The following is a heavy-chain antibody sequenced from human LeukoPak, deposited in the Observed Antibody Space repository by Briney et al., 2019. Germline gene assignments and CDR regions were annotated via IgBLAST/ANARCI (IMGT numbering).Heavy chain of an antibody. CDR3: ARDLGSYYDSSGYYPPLGY. CDR2: IWYDGSNK. CDR1: GFTFSSYG. V-gene: IGHV3-33*01. Sequence: GGSLRLSCAASGFTFSSYGMHWVRQAPGKGLEWVAVIWYDGSNKYYADSVKGRFTISRDNSKNTLYLQMNSLRAEDTAVYYCARDLGSYYDSSGYYPPLGYWGQGTLVTVSS. D-gene: IGHD3-22*01. J-gene: IGHJ4*02.